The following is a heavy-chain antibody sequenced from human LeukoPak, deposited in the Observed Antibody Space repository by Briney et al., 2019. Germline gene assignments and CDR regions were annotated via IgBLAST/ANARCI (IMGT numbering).Heavy chain of an antibody. D-gene: IGHD5-18*01. V-gene: IGHV3-30-3*02. CDR3: AKIQLWLPGGYY. Sequence: GGSLRLSCAASGFTFSSYAMHWVRQAPGKGLEWVAVISYDGSNKYYADSVKGRFTISRDNSKNTLYLQMNSLRAEDTAVYYCAKIQLWLPGGYYWGQGTLVTVSS. J-gene: IGHJ4*02. CDR1: GFTFSSYA. CDR2: ISYDGSNK.